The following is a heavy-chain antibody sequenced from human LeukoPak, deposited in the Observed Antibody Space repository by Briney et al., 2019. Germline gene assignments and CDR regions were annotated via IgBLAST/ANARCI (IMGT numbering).Heavy chain of an antibody. CDR1: GFTSCDYT. Sequence: PGGSLRLSCAASGFTSCDYTMSCICQAPGEGLGWGSYISISGSTIYYADSVKGRFTISRDNAKNSLYLQMNSLRAEDTAVYYCAREFVYYYDSSGYYLDYWGQGTLVTVSS. V-gene: IGHV3-11*04. CDR2: ISISGSTI. CDR3: AREFVYYYDSSGYYLDY. D-gene: IGHD3-22*01. J-gene: IGHJ4*02.